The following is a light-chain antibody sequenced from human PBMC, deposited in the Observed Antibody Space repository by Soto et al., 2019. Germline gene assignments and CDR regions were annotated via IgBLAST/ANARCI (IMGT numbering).Light chain of an antibody. Sequence: DIQMTQSPSTLSASVGDRVTITCRASQSISPWLAWYQQKPGKAPKLLIYKASSLESGVPSRFSGSGSGTDFTLTISCLQPDDFAGYYCQQYSTDPRTFGQGTKVEIK. V-gene: IGKV1-5*03. CDR1: QSISPW. J-gene: IGKJ1*01. CDR2: KAS. CDR3: QQYSTDPRT.